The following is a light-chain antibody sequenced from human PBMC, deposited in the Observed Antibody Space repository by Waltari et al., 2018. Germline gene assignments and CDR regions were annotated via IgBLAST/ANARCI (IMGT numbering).Light chain of an antibody. CDR3: QQSYSIFT. CDR1: QSISSY. J-gene: IGKJ3*01. Sequence: DIQMTQSPSSLSASVGDRVTITCRASQSISSYLNWYQQKPGKAPKPLIYAASSLQSGGPSRFSGSGSGTDFTLTISSLQPEDFATYYCQQSYSIFTFGPGTKVDIK. CDR2: AAS. V-gene: IGKV1-39*01.